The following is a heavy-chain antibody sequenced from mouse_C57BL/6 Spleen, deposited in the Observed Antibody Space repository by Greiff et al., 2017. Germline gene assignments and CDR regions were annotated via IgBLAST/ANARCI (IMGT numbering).Heavy chain of an antibody. D-gene: IGHD1-1*01. CDR2: IRNKANGYTT. J-gene: IGHJ2*01. Sequence: VMLVESGGGLVQPGGFLSLSCAASGFTFTDYYMSWVRQPPGKAPEWVGFIRNKANGYTTEYSASVKGRFTISRDNSQSILYLQMNALRAEDSATYYCARSDITSIAYYFDYWGQGTTLTVSS. CDR1: GFTFTDYY. CDR3: ARSDITSIAYYFDY. V-gene: IGHV7-3*01.